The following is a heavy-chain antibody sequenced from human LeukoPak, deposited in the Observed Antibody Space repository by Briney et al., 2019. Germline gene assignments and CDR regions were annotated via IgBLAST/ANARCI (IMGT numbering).Heavy chain of an antibody. Sequence: PGGSLRLSCAASGFTFDDYGMSWVRQAPGKGLEWVSGINWNGGSTGYADSVKGRFTISRDNAKNPLYLQMNSLRAEDTAVYYCAKDLHYGSADYWGQGTLVTVSS. CDR3: AKDLHYGSADY. CDR1: GFTFDDYG. J-gene: IGHJ4*02. D-gene: IGHD3-10*01. CDR2: INWNGGST. V-gene: IGHV3-20*04.